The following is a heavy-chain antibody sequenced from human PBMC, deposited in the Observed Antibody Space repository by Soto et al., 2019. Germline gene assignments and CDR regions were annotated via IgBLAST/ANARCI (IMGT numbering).Heavy chain of an antibody. V-gene: IGHV1-3*01. Sequence: ASVKVSCEASGYTFTSYAMHWVRQAPGQRLEWMGWINAGNGNTKYSQKFQGRVTITRDTSASTAYMELSSLRSEDTAVYYCARGGPSKYNWFDPWGQGTLVTVSS. J-gene: IGHJ5*02. CDR1: GYTFTSYA. D-gene: IGHD3-16*01. CDR3: ARGGPSKYNWFDP. CDR2: INAGNGNT.